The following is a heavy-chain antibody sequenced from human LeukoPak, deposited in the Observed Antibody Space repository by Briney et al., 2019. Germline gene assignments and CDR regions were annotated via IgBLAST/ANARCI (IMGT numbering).Heavy chain of an antibody. Sequence: SESLSLTCTVSGGSMSSGDYYRSWIRQPPGKGLEWIGYIYYSGRTFYNPSLKSRVLILVDTSKSQFSLKLSSVTAADTAVYYCARGRGRFDPWGQGTLVTVSS. J-gene: IGHJ5*02. CDR3: ARGRGRFDP. D-gene: IGHD1-26*01. V-gene: IGHV4-30-4*02. CDR1: GGSMSSGDYY. CDR2: IYYSGRT.